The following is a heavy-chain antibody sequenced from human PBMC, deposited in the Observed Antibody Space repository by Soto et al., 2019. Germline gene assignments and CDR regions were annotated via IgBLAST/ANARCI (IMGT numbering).Heavy chain of an antibody. CDR1: GCTFTSYD. D-gene: IGHD2-2*01. J-gene: IGHJ6*03. Sequence: ASVKVSCKASGCTFTSYDINWVRQATGQGLEWMGWMNPNSGNTGYAQKFQGRVTMTRNTSISTAYMELSSLRSEDTAVYYCARVRGDDIVVVPEEYYYYYMDVWGKGTTVTVSS. CDR3: ARVRGDDIVVVPEEYYYYYMDV. V-gene: IGHV1-8*01. CDR2: MNPNSGNT.